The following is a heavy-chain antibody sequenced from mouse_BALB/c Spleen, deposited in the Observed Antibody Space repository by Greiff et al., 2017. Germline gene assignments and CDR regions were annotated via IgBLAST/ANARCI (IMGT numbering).Heavy chain of an antibody. D-gene: IGHD2-1*01. V-gene: IGHV7-3*02. J-gene: IGHJ3*01. Sequence: EVHLVESGGGLVQPGGSLRLSCATSGFTFTDYYMSWVRQPPGKALEWLGFIRNKANGYTTEYSVSVKGRFTITRDNTPSILYLHMITLGAEDNATSCCASDRNGNSGGFAYWGQGTLVTVSA. CDR1: GFTFTDYY. CDR3: ASDRNGNSGGFAY. CDR2: IRNKANGYTT.